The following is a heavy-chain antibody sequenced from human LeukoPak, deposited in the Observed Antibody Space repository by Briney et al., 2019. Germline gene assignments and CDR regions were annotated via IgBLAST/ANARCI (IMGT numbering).Heavy chain of an antibody. J-gene: IGHJ4*02. V-gene: IGHV3-33*01. CDR3: ARRKGLRSTDNFDY. CDR2: IWYDGSNK. CDR1: GFTFSSYG. Sequence: GGSLRLSCAASGFTFSSYGMHWVRQAPGKGLEWVAVIWYDGSNKYYADFVKGRFTISRDNSKNTLYLQMNSLRAADTAVYYCARRKGLRSTDNFDYWGQGTLVTVSS. D-gene: IGHD4-17*01.